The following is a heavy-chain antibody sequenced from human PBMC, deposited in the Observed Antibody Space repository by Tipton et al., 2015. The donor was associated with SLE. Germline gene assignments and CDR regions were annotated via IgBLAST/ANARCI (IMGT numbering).Heavy chain of an antibody. CDR1: GGWFSGYY. V-gene: IGHV4-34*01. CDR3: ARPGEAYSWDAFDI. CDR2: SHQSGTT. Sequence: TLSLTCAVYGGWFSGYYWSWIRQPPGKGLEWIGESHQSGTTNYHPSFKSRVTISVDTSKNQFSLRLSSVTAADTAVYYCARPGEAYSWDAFDIWGQGTMVTVSS. J-gene: IGHJ3*02. D-gene: IGHD2-21*01.